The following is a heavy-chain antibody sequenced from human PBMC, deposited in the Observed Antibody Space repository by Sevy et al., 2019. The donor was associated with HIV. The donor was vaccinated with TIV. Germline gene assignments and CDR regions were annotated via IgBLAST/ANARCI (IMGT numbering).Heavy chain of an antibody. CDR2: IFYSGST. CDR3: ARDNRFGDYFDY. CDR1: GGSISSYY. D-gene: IGHD3-10*01. Sequence: SETLSLTCTVSGGSISSYYWSWIRQTPGKGLEWIGYIFYSGSTNYNPSLKSRVTISLDTSKTQFSLKVRSVTAADTAIYYCARDNRFGDYFDYWGQATLVTVSS. V-gene: IGHV4-59*12. J-gene: IGHJ4*02.